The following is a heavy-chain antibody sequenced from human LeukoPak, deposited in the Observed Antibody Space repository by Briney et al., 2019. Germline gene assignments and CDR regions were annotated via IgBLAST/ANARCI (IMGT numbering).Heavy chain of an antibody. V-gene: IGHV4-59*08. J-gene: IGHJ4*02. CDR1: GGSISSYY. CDR2: ISDIGSI. D-gene: IGHD3-22*01. Sequence: PSETLSLTCTVSGGSISSYYWSWIRQPPGKGLEWIAYISDIGSINYNPSLKSRVTISLDTSKNQFSLRLSSVTAADTAVYYCARIGYYYDRSGYVYYFDYWGQGTLVTVSS. CDR3: ARIGYYYDRSGYVYYFDY.